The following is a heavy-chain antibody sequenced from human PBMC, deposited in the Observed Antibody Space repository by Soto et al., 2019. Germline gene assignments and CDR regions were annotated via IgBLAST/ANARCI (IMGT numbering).Heavy chain of an antibody. D-gene: IGHD2-15*01. J-gene: IGHJ3*02. CDR1: GFTFSSYG. CDR3: ARLYCSASSCYSVGAFDI. Sequence: QVQLVESGGGVVQPGRSLRLSCAASGFTFSSYGMHWFRQARGKGLEWVARIWFAGSDKYYRESVKGRFTISRDNSKSTLYLQMNSVRAEDTAVYYCARLYCSASSCYSVGAFDIRGQGTMVTVSS. CDR2: IWFAGSDK. V-gene: IGHV3-33*01.